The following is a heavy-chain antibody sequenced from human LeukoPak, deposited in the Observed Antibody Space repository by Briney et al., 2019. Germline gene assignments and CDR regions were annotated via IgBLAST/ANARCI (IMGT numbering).Heavy chain of an antibody. Sequence: GASVKVSCKASGYTFTSYAMNWVRQAPGQGLEWMGWINTNTGNPTYAQGFTGRFVFSLDTSVSTAYLQISSLKAEDTAVYYCARDEHDYGDFRYFDLWGRGTLVTVSS. CDR2: INTNTGNP. D-gene: IGHD4-17*01. CDR1: GYTFTSYA. V-gene: IGHV7-4-1*02. J-gene: IGHJ2*01. CDR3: ARDEHDYGDFRYFDL.